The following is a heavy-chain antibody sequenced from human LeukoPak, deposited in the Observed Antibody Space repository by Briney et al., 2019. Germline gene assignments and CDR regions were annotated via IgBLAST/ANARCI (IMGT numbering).Heavy chain of an antibody. CDR2: INHSGST. Sequence: PSETLSLTCAVYGGSFSGYYWSWIRQPPGKGLEWIGEINHSGSTNYNPSLKSRVTRSVDTSKNQFSLKLSSVTAADTAVYYCARGSFGYYDSSGYYSYNYYYYYMDVWGKGTTVTVSS. CDR1: GGSFSGYY. V-gene: IGHV4-34*01. CDR3: ARGSFGYYDSSGYYSYNYYYYYMDV. J-gene: IGHJ6*03. D-gene: IGHD3-22*01.